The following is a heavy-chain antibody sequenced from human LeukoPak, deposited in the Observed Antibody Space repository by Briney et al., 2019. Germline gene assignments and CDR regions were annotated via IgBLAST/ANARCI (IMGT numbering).Heavy chain of an antibody. CDR3: ARASRSTSSEC. D-gene: IGHD6-6*01. V-gene: IGHV3-7*01. CDR2: TNQDGSVR. Sequence: GGSLRLSCATSGFTFSDSWMSWFRQAPGKGLEWVAITNQDGSVRFYVDSVKGGFTISRDNAKNSLYLYMNSLRVEDTAVYFCARASRSTSSECWGQGILVTVSS. J-gene: IGHJ4*02. CDR1: GFTFSDSW.